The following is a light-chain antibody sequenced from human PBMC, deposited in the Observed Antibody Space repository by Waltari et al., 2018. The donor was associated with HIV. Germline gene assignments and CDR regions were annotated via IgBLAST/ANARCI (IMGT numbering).Light chain of an antibody. V-gene: IGKV1-13*02. J-gene: IGKJ4*02. CDR1: QAIRMA. CDR3: QQFNTDPVT. CDR2: DAS. Sequence: IQFTHSPSLLSASVRDLVPITCRASQAIRMALAWYQQKPGKAPNRLSFDASTLESGVPSRFRGKGSGTDFTLTISSLQPEDFATYYCQQFNTDPVTFGGGTKVEIK.